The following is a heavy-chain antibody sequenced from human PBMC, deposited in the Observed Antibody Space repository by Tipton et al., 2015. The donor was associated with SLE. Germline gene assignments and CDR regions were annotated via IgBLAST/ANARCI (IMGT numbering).Heavy chain of an antibody. CDR1: GFTFSGYA. V-gene: IGHV3-23*01. D-gene: IGHD2-2*01. J-gene: IGHJ4*02. Sequence: GSLRLSCAASGFTFSGYAMSWVRQAPGKGLEWVSAISGSTSSTFYPDSVKGRFTISRDNSKNTLYLQMNRLRAEDTAVYYCAKRVVTVGTLGGFDSWGQGTLVTVSS. CDR3: AKRVVTVGTLGGFDS. CDR2: ISGSTSST.